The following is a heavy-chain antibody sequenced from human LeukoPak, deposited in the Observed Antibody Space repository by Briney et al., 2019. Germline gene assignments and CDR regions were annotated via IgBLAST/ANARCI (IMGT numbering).Heavy chain of an antibody. Sequence: GGSLRLSCAASGFTFSSYSMNCVRQAPGKGLEWVSYISSSSSMIYYADSVKGRFTISRDNAKNSLYLQMKSLRDEDTAIYYCARDYGDLPARVPYFDYWGQGTLVTVSS. V-gene: IGHV3-48*02. CDR1: GFTFSSYS. D-gene: IGHD4-17*01. CDR2: ISSSSSMI. J-gene: IGHJ4*02. CDR3: ARDYGDLPARVPYFDY.